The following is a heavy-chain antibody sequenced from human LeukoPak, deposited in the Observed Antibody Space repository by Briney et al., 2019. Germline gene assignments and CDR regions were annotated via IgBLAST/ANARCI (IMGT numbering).Heavy chain of an antibody. CDR1: GFTFDDYG. D-gene: IGHD3-22*01. V-gene: IGHV3-20*04. Sequence: GGSLRLSCAASGFTFDDYGMSWVRQAPGKGLEWVSGINWNGGSTGYADSVKGRFTISRDNAKNSLYLQMNSLRAEDTALYYCARDGGRYKGSSGQRRIVAFDIWGQGTMVTVSS. J-gene: IGHJ3*02. CDR2: INWNGGST. CDR3: ARDGGRYKGSSGQRRIVAFDI.